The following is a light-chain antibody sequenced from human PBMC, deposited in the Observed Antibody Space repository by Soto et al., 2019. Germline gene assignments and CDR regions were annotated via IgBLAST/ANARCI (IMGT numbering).Light chain of an antibody. Sequence: DIPMTQSPSTLSASVGDRVTITCRASQSISTWLAWYQQKSGKAPKVLIYDASTLESGGPSRFNGSGSGSEFTLIISSLQPDDSAPYYCQQYNTYSPTFGQGTKVEVK. CDR1: QSISTW. CDR2: DAS. CDR3: QQYNTYSPT. V-gene: IGKV1-5*01. J-gene: IGKJ1*01.